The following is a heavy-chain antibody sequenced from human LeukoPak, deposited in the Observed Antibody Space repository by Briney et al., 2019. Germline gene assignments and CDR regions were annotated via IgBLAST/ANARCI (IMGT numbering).Heavy chain of an antibody. CDR2: IYYSGTT. V-gene: IGHV4-39*01. D-gene: IGHD3-10*01. J-gene: IGHJ6*03. Sequence: PSETLSLTCSVSGGSISTSNYYWGWIRQPPGKGLEWIGTIYYSGTTYYNPSLESRVTIFEDTSKNQFYLMLNSVTAADTAVYYCARQVSDYYYYYIDVWGEGTTVTVSS. CDR1: GGSISTSNYY. CDR3: ARQVSDYYYYYIDV.